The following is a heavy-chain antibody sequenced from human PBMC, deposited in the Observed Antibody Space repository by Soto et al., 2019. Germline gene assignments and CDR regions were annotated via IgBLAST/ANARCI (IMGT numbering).Heavy chain of an antibody. D-gene: IGHD4-17*01. CDR2: INRASIYI. CDR1: GFTFSTYD. V-gene: IGHV3-21*01. J-gene: IGHJ4*02. CDR3: ARRTVTPYHYYHY. Sequence: SLRLSCAASGFTFSTYDMNWVRQAPGKGLEWVSSINRASIYIYYADSVRGRFTISRDNAKNSLYLQMDSLRVEDTAVYYCARRTVTPYHYYHYRGQGTLVTVSS.